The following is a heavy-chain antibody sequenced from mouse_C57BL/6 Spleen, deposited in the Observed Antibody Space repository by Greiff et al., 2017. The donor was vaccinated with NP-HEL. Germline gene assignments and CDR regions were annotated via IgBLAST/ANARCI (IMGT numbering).Heavy chain of an antibody. Sequence: EVNLVESGGGLVKPGGSLKLSCAASGFTFSDYGMHWVRQAPEKGLEWVAYISSGSSTIYYADTVKGRFTISRDNAKNTLFLQMTSLSSEDTAKYYFERPPTVVDAPYAMDYWGQGTSVTVSS. J-gene: IGHJ4*01. V-gene: IGHV5-17*01. CDR1: GFTFSDYG. CDR2: ISSGSSTI. CDR3: ERPPTVVDAPYAMDY. D-gene: IGHD1-1*01.